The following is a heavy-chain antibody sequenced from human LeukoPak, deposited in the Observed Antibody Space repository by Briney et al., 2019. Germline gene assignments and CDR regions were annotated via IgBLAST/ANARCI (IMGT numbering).Heavy chain of an antibody. D-gene: IGHD6-13*01. CDR3: AKDQGSLTRSWYTGY. V-gene: IGHV1-2*06. CDR1: GYTFTGYH. CDR2: INPYSGDT. J-gene: IGHJ4*02. Sequence: ASVKVSCKASGYTFTGYHLHWVRQAPGQGLEWMGRINPYSGDTNFAQKFQGRVTMTRDTSITTAYMDLSSLTPDDTAVYFCAKDQGSLTRSWYTGYWGQGTQVTVSS.